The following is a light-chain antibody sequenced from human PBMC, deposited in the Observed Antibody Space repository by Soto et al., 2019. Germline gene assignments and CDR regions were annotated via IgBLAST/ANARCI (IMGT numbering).Light chain of an antibody. CDR2: GAS. Sequence: EIVLTQSPGTLSLSPGERATLSCRASQGVTSSYLAWYQQKPGQAPRLLIYGASIRATGIPDRFSGSGSGTDFTSPITRLELKDLAVYYCQQYDSSPRTFGGGTKVE. J-gene: IGKJ4*01. V-gene: IGKV3-20*01. CDR3: QQYDSSPRT. CDR1: QGVTSSY.